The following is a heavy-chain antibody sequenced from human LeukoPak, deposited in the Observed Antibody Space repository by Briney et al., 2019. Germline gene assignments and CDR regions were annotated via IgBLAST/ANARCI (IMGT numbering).Heavy chain of an antibody. CDR1: GGSFSGYY. D-gene: IGHD6-25*01. CDR3: ARPAGYPGLNYFDY. V-gene: IGHV4-34*01. CDR2: INHSGST. Sequence: PSETLSLTCAVYGGSFSGYYWSWIRQPPGKGLEWTGEINHSGSTNYNPSLKSRVTISVDTSKNQFSLKLSSVTAADTAVYYCARPAGYPGLNYFDYWGQGTLVTVSS. J-gene: IGHJ4*02.